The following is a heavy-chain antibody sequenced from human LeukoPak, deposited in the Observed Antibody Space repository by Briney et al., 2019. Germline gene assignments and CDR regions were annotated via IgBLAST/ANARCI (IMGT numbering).Heavy chain of an antibody. CDR1: GFTFSNYE. Sequence: GGSLRLSCAASGFTFSNYEMNWVRQAPGRGLEWVSYISSSGSLMYCADSVKGRFTISRDNAKNSLYLQMNSLRAEDTAVYYCARGGSDYVFDYWGQGTLVTVSS. J-gene: IGHJ4*02. D-gene: IGHD4-17*01. V-gene: IGHV3-48*03. CDR3: ARGGSDYVFDY. CDR2: ISSSGSLM.